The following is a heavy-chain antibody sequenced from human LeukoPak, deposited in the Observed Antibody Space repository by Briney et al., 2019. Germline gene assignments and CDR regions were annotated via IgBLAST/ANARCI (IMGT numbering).Heavy chain of an antibody. V-gene: IGHV3-21*01. J-gene: IGHJ3*02. CDR1: GFTFSSYS. D-gene: IGHD2-2*01. CDR2: ISSSSSYI. Sequence: GGXXRLSCAASGFTFSSYSMNWVRQAPGKGVEGVSSISSSSSYIYYADSVKGRFTISRDNAKNSLYLQMNSLRAEDTAVYYCAREPGSFLPAAANDAFDIWGQGTMVTVSS. CDR3: AREPGSFLPAAANDAFDI.